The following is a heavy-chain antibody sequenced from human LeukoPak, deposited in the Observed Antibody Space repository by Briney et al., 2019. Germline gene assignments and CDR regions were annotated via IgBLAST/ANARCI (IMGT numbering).Heavy chain of an antibody. J-gene: IGHJ6*03. CDR3: ASKSYYYFWSGYSTAAYYYYYMDV. Sequence: ASVKVSCKASGGTFSSYAISWVRQAPGQGLEWMGGIIPIFGTANYAQKLQGRVTITTDESTSTAYMELSSLRSEDTAVYYCASKSYYYFWSGYSTAAYYYYYMDVWGKGTTVTVSS. D-gene: IGHD3-3*01. V-gene: IGHV1-69*05. CDR2: IIPIFGTA. CDR1: GGTFSSYA.